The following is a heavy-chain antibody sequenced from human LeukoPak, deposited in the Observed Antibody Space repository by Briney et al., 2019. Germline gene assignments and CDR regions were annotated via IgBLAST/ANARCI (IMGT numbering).Heavy chain of an antibody. CDR1: GFTFSTYS. D-gene: IGHD6-6*01. V-gene: IGHV3-21*01. Sequence: GGSLRLSCAASGFTFSTYSMNWVRQAPGKGLEWVSSISSRSTYIYYADSVKGRFTISRDNAKNSLDLQMNSLRAEDTAVYYCAREPYSSSSLFDYWGQGALVTVSS. J-gene: IGHJ4*02. CDR2: ISSRSTYI. CDR3: AREPYSSSSLFDY.